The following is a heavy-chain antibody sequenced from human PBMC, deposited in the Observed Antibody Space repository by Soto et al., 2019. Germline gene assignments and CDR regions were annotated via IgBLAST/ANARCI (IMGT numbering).Heavy chain of an antibody. D-gene: IGHD6-13*01. Sequence: QVQLVESGGGVVQPGKSLRLSCAASGFTFSNYAMHWVRQAPGTGLEWVAVISYDGSNKYYADSVKGRFTISRDNSKNTLYLQMNSLRAEDTAVYYCAKDRGSSWPTGYGMDVWGQGTTVTVSS. V-gene: IGHV3-30*18. J-gene: IGHJ6*02. CDR2: ISYDGSNK. CDR3: AKDRGSSWPTGYGMDV. CDR1: GFTFSNYA.